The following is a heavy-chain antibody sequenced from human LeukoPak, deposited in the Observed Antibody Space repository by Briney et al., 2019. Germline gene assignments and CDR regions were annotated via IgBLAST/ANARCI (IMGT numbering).Heavy chain of an antibody. CDR1: GYTFTSYG. V-gene: IGHV1-18*01. CDR2: ISAYNGNT. CDR3: ARAVTYYYDSSGYYYGFDY. J-gene: IGHJ4*02. Sequence: ASVKVSCKASGYTFTSYGISWVRQAPGQGLEWMGWISAYNGNTNYAQKLQGRVTMTTDTSTSTAYMELRSLRSDDTAVYYCARAVTYYYDSSGYYYGFDYWGQGTLVTVSS. D-gene: IGHD3-22*01.